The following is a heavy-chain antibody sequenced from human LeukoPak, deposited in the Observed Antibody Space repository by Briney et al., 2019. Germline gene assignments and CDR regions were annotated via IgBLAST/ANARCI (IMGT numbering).Heavy chain of an antibody. D-gene: IGHD2-2*01. CDR1: GYTFTGYF. J-gene: IGHJ3*02. CDR2: IEPKSGGT. V-gene: IGHV1-2*02. CDR3: ARDFGSIGQHAFDI. Sequence: GASVKVSCKASGYTFTGYFIHWARQAPGQGLEWMGWIEPKSGGTNYAQKFQGRVTMTRDTAISAAYMELSRLTTDDTAVNYCARDFGSIGQHAFDIWGQGTMVIVSS.